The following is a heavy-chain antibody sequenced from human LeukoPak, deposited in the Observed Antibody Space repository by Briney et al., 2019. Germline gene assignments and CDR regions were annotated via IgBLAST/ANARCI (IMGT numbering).Heavy chain of an antibody. V-gene: IGHV3-23*01. CDR3: AKVRGYSSSSTPIDH. D-gene: IGHD6-6*01. J-gene: IGHJ4*02. CDR1: GFTFSSYA. CDR2: ISSSGGTT. Sequence: GGSLRLSCAASGFTFSSYAMSWVRQAPGKGLEWVSAISSSGGTTYYADSVKGRFTISRDNSKNTLYLQMNSLRAEDTAVYYCAKVRGYSSSSTPIDHWGQGTLATVSS.